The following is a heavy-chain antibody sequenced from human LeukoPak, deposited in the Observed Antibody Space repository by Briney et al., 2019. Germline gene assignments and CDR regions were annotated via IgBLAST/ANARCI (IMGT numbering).Heavy chain of an antibody. CDR1: GFTLSSHW. Sequence: AGGSLRLSCAASGFTLSSHWMHWVRQAPGKGLVWVARINSDGSSRNYADSVKGRFIISRDNAKNTLYLQMNSLRAEDTAFYYCSKVRWDGGDYYFDYWGQGTLVTVSS. J-gene: IGHJ4*02. V-gene: IGHV3-74*01. CDR2: INSDGSSR. CDR3: SKVRWDGGDYYFDY. D-gene: IGHD1-26*01.